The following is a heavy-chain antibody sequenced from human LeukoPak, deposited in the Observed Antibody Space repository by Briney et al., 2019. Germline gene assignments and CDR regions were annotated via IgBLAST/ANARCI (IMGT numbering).Heavy chain of an antibody. CDR2: IYYSGST. Sequence: PSETLSLTCAVSGYSISSSNWWGWIRQPPGKGLEWIGYIYYSGSTNYNPSLKSRVTISVDTSKNQFSLKLSSVTAADTAVYYCARGWNIVATNLNWFDPWGQGTLVTVSS. V-gene: IGHV4-28*03. CDR1: GYSISSSNW. D-gene: IGHD5-12*01. CDR3: ARGWNIVATNLNWFDP. J-gene: IGHJ5*02.